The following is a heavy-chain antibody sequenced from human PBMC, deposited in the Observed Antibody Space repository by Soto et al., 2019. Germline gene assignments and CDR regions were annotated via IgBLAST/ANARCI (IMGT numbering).Heavy chain of an antibody. J-gene: IGHJ5*02. Sequence: ASVKVSCKVSGYTLTELSMHWVRQAPGKGLEWMGGFDPEDGETIYAQKFQGRVTMTEDTSTDTAYMELSSLRSEDTAVYYCATDRRVGYCSSTSCPTSYNWFDPWGQGTLVTVSS. CDR2: FDPEDGET. CDR1: GYTLTELS. D-gene: IGHD2-2*01. CDR3: ATDRRVGYCSSTSCPTSYNWFDP. V-gene: IGHV1-24*01.